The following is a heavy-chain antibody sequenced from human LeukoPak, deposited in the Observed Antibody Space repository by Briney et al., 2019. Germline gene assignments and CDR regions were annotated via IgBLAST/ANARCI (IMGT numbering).Heavy chain of an antibody. CDR1: GYTFTNYG. Sequence: ASVKVSCKAFGYTFTNYGFAWVQQAPGQGLEWMGWINPSNGNTNYVQNFQGRVTMTTATSTSTAYMELRSLRFGDTAVYFCAREAGSGQLDFWGQGTLVTVSS. CDR3: AREAGSGQLDF. D-gene: IGHD6-19*01. V-gene: IGHV1-18*01. J-gene: IGHJ4*02. CDR2: INPSNGNT.